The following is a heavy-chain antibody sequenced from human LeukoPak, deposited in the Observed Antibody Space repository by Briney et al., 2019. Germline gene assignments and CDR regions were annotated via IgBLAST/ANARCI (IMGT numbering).Heavy chain of an antibody. D-gene: IGHD5/OR15-5a*01. J-gene: IGHJ3*02. V-gene: IGHV1-2*04. CDR1: GYSFSYFG. CDR3: AREGKSTDAFDI. Sequence: ASVRVSCTASGYSFSYFGINWVRQAPGQGLEWMGWINPNSGGTNYAQKFQGWVTMTRDTSISTAYMELSRLRSDDTAVYYCAREGKSTDAFDIWGQGTMVTVSS. CDR2: INPNSGGT.